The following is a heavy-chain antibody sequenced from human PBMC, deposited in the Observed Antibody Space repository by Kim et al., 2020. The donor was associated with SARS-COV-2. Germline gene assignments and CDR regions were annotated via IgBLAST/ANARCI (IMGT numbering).Heavy chain of an antibody. D-gene: IGHD5-12*01. J-gene: IGHJ4*02. Sequence: SETLSLTCTVSGGSISSYYWSWIRQPPGKGLEWIGHIYYSGSTKFSPSLKSRATILIDTPKNQFSLKLSSVTAADTAVYYCARNRINGYNYGFDYWGQGTLVTVSS. CDR1: GGSISSYY. CDR3: ARNRINGYNYGFDY. V-gene: IGHV4-59*13. CDR2: IYYSGST.